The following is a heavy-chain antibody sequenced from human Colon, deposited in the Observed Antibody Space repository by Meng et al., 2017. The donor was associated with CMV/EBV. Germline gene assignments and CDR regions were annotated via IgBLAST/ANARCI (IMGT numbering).Heavy chain of an antibody. CDR3: AKDMGYSSGWFDAFDI. V-gene: IGHV3-23*01. D-gene: IGHD6-19*01. Sequence: GESLKISCAATGFNFGSYAMNWVRHSPGKGLEWLSVIGSSGGGAYYAPSVKGRFTISRDNSKSTLYLQMTSLRVEDTAVYYCAKDMGYSSGWFDAFDIWGQGTMVTVSS. J-gene: IGHJ3*02. CDR1: GFNFGSYA. CDR2: IGSSGGGA.